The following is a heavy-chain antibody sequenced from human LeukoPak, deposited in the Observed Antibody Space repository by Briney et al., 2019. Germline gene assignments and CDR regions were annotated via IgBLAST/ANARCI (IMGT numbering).Heavy chain of an antibody. Sequence: SETLSLTCTVSGYSISSGYYWGWIRQPPGKGLEWLGSIYHSGSTYYNPSLKSRVTISVDTSKNQFSLKLSSVTAADTAVYYCARVSLWFGELPLDYWGQGTLVTVSS. V-gene: IGHV4-38-2*02. CDR1: GYSISSGYY. J-gene: IGHJ4*02. D-gene: IGHD3-10*01. CDR3: ARVSLWFGELPLDY. CDR2: IYHSGST.